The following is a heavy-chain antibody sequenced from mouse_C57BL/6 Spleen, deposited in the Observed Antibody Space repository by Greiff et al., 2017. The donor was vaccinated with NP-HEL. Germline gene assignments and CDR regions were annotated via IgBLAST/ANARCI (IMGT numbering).Heavy chain of an antibody. CDR1: GYTFTSYW. Sequence: QVQLQQPGAELVKPGASVKLSCKASGYTFTSYWMQWVKQRPGQGLEWIGELDPSDSYTNYNQKFKGKATLTVDTSSSTAYMQLSSLTSEDSAVYYCASHYYGSSYGIDVWGTGTTVTVSS. CDR3: ASHYYGSSYGIDV. CDR2: LDPSDSYT. D-gene: IGHD1-1*01. V-gene: IGHV1-50*01. J-gene: IGHJ1*03.